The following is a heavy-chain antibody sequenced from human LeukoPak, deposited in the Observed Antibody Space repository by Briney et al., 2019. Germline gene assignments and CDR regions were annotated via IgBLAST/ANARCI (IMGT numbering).Heavy chain of an antibody. CDR3: ATVVPMTTVTTYAFDI. Sequence: ASVKVSCKVSGYTLTELSMHWVRQAPGKGLEWMGGFDPEDGETIYAQKFQGRVTMTEDTSPDTVYMELSSLRSEDTAVYYCATVVPMTTVTTYAFDIWGQGTMVTVPS. CDR2: FDPEDGET. V-gene: IGHV1-24*01. CDR1: GYTLTELS. D-gene: IGHD4-17*01. J-gene: IGHJ3*02.